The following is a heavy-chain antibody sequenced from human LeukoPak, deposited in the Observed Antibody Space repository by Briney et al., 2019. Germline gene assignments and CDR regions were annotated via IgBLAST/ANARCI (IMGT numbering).Heavy chain of an antibody. CDR2: IIPILGIA. CDR3: ARDSLDDRRNYYDSSGRWDY. CDR1: GGTFSNYA. D-gene: IGHD3-22*01. Sequence: ASVKVSCKASGGTFSNYAISWVRQAPGQGLEWMGRIIPILGIANYAQKFQGRVTITADKSTSTAYMELSSLRSEDTAVYYCARDSLDDRRNYYDSSGRWDYWGQGTLVTVSS. V-gene: IGHV1-69*04. J-gene: IGHJ4*02.